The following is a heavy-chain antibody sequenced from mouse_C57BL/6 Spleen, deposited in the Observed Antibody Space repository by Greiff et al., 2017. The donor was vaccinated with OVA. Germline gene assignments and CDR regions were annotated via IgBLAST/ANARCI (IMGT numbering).Heavy chain of an antibody. CDR2: IDPSDSYT. CDR3: ARDELRSFAY. J-gene: IGHJ3*01. Sequence: QVQLQQPGAELVMPGASVKLSCKASGYTFTSYWMHWVKQRPGQGLEWIGEIDPSDSYTNYNQKFKGKSTLTVDKSSSTAYMQISSLTSEDSAVYYCARDELRSFAYWGQGTLVTVSA. CDR1: GYTFTSYW. D-gene: IGHD3-2*02. V-gene: IGHV1-69*01.